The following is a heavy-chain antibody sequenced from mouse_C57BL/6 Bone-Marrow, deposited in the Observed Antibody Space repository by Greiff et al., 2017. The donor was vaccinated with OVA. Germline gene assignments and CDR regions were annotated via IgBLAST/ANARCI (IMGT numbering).Heavy chain of an antibody. J-gene: IGHJ3*01. V-gene: IGHV1-81*01. CDR2: IYPRSGNT. CDR1: GYTFTSYG. CDR3: ARWGGFAY. Sequence: VMLVESGAELARPGASVKLSCKASGYTFTSYGISWVKQRTGQGLEWIGEIYPRSGNTYYNEKFKGKATLTADKSYSTAYMELRSLTSEDSAVYFCARWGGFAYWGQGTLVTVSA.